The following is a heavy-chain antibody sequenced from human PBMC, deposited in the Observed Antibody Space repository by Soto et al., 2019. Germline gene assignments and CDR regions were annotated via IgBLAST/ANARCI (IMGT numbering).Heavy chain of an antibody. CDR3: AGHYYDSSGYYVSPYYFDY. J-gene: IGHJ4*02. V-gene: IGHV4-59*08. CDR2: IFYSGST. D-gene: IGHD3-22*01. Sequence: SETLSLTCTVSGGSISNYYWSWVRQPPGKGLEWIGYIFYSGSTNYNPSLKSRVTISVDTSKNQFSLKLSSVTAADTAVYFCAGHYYDSSGYYVSPYYFDYWGQGTPVTDSS. CDR1: GGSISNYY.